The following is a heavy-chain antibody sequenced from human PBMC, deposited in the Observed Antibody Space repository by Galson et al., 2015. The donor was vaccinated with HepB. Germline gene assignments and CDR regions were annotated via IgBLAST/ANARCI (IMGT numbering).Heavy chain of an antibody. CDR3: ARDSIDRPDYGGNRYFQH. CDR1: GYTFTSYA. CDR2: INTNTGNP. D-gene: IGHD4-23*01. V-gene: IGHV7-4-1*02. J-gene: IGHJ1*01. Sequence: SVKVSCKASGYTFTSYAMNWVRQAPGQGLEWMGWINTNTGNPTYAQGFTGRFVFSLDTSVSTAYLQISSLKAEDTAVYYCARDSIDRPDYGGNRYFQHWGQGTLVTVSS.